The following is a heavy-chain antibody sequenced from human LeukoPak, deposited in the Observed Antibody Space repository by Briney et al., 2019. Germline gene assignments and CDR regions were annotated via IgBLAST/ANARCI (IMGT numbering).Heavy chain of an antibody. CDR3: AKGSNYDILTGPPADP. CDR1: GFTFDDYA. D-gene: IGHD3-9*01. CDR2: ISWNSGSI. J-gene: IGHJ5*02. V-gene: IGHV3-9*03. Sequence: GRSLRLPCAASGFTFDDYAMHWVRQPPGKGLEWVSGISWNSGSIGYADSVKGRFTISRDNAKNSLYLQMNSLRAEDMALYYCAKGSNYDILTGPPADPWGQGTLVTVSS.